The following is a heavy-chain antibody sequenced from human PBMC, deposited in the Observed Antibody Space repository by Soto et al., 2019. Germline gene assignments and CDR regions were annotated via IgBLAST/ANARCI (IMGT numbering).Heavy chain of an antibody. CDR1: GFTFSDNY. Sequence: GGSLRLSCAASGFTFSDNYMSWIRQAPGKGLEWVLHISSTSSYSNHADSVKGRFTTSRDNAKNSLYLHMNGLRAEDTAVYYCAGGGYTYGRHDYWGRGTLVTVSS. CDR2: ISSTSSYS. D-gene: IGHD5-18*01. V-gene: IGHV3-11*06. J-gene: IGHJ4*02. CDR3: AGGGYTYGRHDY.